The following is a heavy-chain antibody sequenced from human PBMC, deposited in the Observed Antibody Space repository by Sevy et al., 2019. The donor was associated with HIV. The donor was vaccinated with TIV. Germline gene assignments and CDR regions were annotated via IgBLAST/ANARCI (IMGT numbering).Heavy chain of an antibody. J-gene: IGHJ4*02. V-gene: IGHV3-30*18. CDR2: ISYDGSNK. D-gene: IGHD2-8*01. Sequence: GGSLRLSCAASGFTFSSNGMHWVHQAPGKGLEWVAVISYDGSNKYYADSVKGRFTISRDNSKNTLYLQMNSLRAEDTAVYYCAKGFNFMVYDDYFDYWGQGTLVTVSS. CDR3: AKGFNFMVYDDYFDY. CDR1: GFTFSSNG.